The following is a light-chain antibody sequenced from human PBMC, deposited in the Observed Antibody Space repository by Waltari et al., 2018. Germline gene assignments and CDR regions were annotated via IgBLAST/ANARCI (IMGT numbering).Light chain of an antibody. CDR3: QAWDSGVAGV. CDR2: QDV. CDR1: ELENRY. J-gene: IGLJ1*01. Sequence: SYDLIQSPSVSVSPGPTATITCSGDELENRYVCWYQQKPGQSPVFVIYQDVRRPSEIPQRFSGSNSGNTATLTISGTQPMDEADYYCQAWDSGVAGVFGTGTKVTVL. V-gene: IGLV3-1*01.